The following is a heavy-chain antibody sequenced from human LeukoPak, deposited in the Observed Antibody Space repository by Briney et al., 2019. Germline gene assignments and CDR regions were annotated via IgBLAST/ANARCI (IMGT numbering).Heavy chain of an antibody. J-gene: IGHJ4*02. CDR1: GFIFNNAW. CDR3: TTSGTPFQY. CDR2: IKNKAEGGTT. Sequence: PGGALRLSCAASGFIFNNAWRSGGRLAPGEGVWWGGRIKNKAEGGTTDYAAPVKGRFTISRDDSQNTLYLQTNSLKPEDTAVYYCTTSGTPFQYWGQGTLVTVSS. V-gene: IGHV3-15*01. D-gene: IGHD2-15*01.